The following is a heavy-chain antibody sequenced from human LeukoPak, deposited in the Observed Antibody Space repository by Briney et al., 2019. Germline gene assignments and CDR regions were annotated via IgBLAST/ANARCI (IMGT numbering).Heavy chain of an antibody. V-gene: IGHV1-8*01. CDR2: MSPNSGNT. CDR3: ARGGDLTGLHYYYYGMDV. D-gene: IGHD3-9*01. CDR1: GYTFTSYD. Sequence: GASVKVSCKASGYTFTSYDINWVRQATGQGLEWMGWMSPNSGNTGYAQKFQGRVTMTRNTSISTAYMELSSLRSEDTAVYYCARGGDLTGLHYYYYGMDVWGQGTTVTVSS. J-gene: IGHJ6*02.